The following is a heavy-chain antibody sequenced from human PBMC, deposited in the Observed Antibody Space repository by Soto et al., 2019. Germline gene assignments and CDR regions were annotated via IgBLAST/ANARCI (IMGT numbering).Heavy chain of an antibody. CDR3: AKDQASGQGSFDS. V-gene: IGHV3-30*18. CDR1: GFTFSDYY. Sequence: GSLRLSCAASGFTFSDYYMHWVRQAPDKGLEWVALISYDGSNQYYADSVKGRFTISRDNSKNTLFLQMNSLRADDTAVYYCAKDQASGQGSFDSWGQGTLVTVSS. J-gene: IGHJ4*02. CDR2: ISYDGSNQ.